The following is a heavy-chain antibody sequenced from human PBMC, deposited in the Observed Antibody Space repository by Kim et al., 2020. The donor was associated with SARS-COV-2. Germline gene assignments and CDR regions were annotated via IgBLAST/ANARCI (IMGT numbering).Heavy chain of an antibody. J-gene: IGHJ2*01. D-gene: IGHD3-10*01. CDR3: ARKAEAAPRITRVRGFFDL. CDR1: GGSISSYY. Sequence: SETLSLTCTVSGGSISSYYWSWIRQPPGKGLEWIGYIYSSVSTNYNPSLKSRVTISVDTSKHQFSLKLISVTAADTAVYYCARKAEAAPRITRVRGFFDLWGRGTLSTVSS. V-gene: IGHV4-59*13. CDR2: IYSSVST.